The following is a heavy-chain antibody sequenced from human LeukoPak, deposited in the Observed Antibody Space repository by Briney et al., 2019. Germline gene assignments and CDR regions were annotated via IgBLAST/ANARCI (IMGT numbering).Heavy chain of an antibody. Sequence: SETLSLTCTVSGGSISNYYWSWIRQPPGKGLEWIGYIFYTGSINYNPSLRGRVTISVDTSKSQFSLRLNSVTAADTAVYYCARSYSASYDSPAGWFDPWGQGTLVTVSS. J-gene: IGHJ5*02. V-gene: IGHV4-59*08. CDR3: ARSYSASYDSPAGWFDP. D-gene: IGHD3-22*01. CDR2: IFYTGSI. CDR1: GGSISNYY.